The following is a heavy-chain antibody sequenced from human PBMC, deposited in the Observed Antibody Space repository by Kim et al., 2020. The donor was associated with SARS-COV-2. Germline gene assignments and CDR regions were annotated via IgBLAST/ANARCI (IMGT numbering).Heavy chain of an antibody. V-gene: IGHV3-23*01. CDR3: ARGVAY. CDR2: GIT. Sequence: GITSYIDSGKGRLTISRDNSKNTMYRQMNNLRGEDTALYFCARGVAYWGRGTLVTVSP. J-gene: IGHJ4*02. D-gene: IGHD5-12*01.